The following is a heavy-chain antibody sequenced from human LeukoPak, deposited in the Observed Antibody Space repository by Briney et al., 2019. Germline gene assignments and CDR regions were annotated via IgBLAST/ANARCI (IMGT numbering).Heavy chain of an antibody. J-gene: IGHJ6*02. CDR3: ASSRLDYSLFGMDV. CDR2: IYHSGST. D-gene: IGHD3-10*01. Sequence: SETLSLTCAVSGGSISSGGYSWSWIRQPPGKGLEWIGYIYHSGSTYYNPSLKSRVTISVDRSKNQFSLKLSSVTAADTAVYYCASSRLDYSLFGMDVWGQGTTVTVSS. CDR1: GGSISSGGYS. V-gene: IGHV4-30-2*01.